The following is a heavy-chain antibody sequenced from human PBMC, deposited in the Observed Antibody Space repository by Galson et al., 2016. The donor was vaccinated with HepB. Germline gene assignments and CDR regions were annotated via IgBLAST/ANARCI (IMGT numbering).Heavy chain of an antibody. J-gene: IGHJ6*02. CDR3: AKDSLVYAIDHYYGMDV. CDR2: ISYDGSNK. CDR1: GFTFTRYG. D-gene: IGHD2-8*01. Sequence: SLRLSCAASGFTFTRYGMRWVRQAPGKGLEWVAVISYDGSNKYYADSVKGRFTISRDNSKNTLDLQMNSLRAEDTAVYYCAKDSLVYAIDHYYGMDVWGRGTTVTVSS. V-gene: IGHV3-30*18.